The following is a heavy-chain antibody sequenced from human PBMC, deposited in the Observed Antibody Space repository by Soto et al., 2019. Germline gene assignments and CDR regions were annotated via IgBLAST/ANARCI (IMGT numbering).Heavy chain of an antibody. Sequence: GGSLRLSCTASGFTFGDYAMSWVSQAPGKGLEWVGFIRSKAYGGTTEYAASVKGRFTISRDDSKSIAYLQMNSLKTEDTAVYYCARLSGGYSGYFDYWGQGTLFTVSS. CDR1: GFTFGDYA. D-gene: IGHD1-26*01. CDR2: IRSKAYGGTT. J-gene: IGHJ4*02. V-gene: IGHV3-49*04. CDR3: ARLSGGYSGYFDY.